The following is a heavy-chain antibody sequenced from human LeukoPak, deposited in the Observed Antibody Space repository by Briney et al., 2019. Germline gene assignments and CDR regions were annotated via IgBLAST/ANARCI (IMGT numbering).Heavy chain of an antibody. Sequence: PGGSLRLSCAASGFTFSTYSMNWVRQAPGKGLEWISYISSSGGTIYNGDSVKGRFTISRDNSKNTLYLQMNSLRAEDTAVYYCAKDVESFDYWGQGTLVTVSS. D-gene: IGHD1-1*01. CDR3: AKDVESFDY. V-gene: IGHV3-48*01. CDR2: ISSSGGTI. J-gene: IGHJ4*02. CDR1: GFTFSTYS.